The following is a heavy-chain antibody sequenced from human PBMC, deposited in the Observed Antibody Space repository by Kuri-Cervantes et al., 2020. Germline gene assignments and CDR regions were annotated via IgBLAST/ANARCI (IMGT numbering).Heavy chain of an antibody. J-gene: IGHJ4*02. Sequence: GGSLRLSCAASGFTFSSYWMSWVRQAPGKGLEWMAAISYDGRNTYHAGSVKGRFTISRDNSKNTLYLQMSSLRAEDTAVYYCAKDGQLGPLYCSGGACYRYYFDYWGQGALVTVSS. CDR3: AKDGQLGPLYCSGGACYRYYFDY. CDR2: ISYDGRNT. D-gene: IGHD2-15*01. V-gene: IGHV3-30*18. CDR1: GFTFSSYW.